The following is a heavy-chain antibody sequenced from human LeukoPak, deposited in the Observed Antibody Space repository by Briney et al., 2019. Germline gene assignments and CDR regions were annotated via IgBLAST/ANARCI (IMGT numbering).Heavy chain of an antibody. CDR3: ARGGLYCSSSSCTPDWFDP. V-gene: IGHV4-34*01. CDR2: INHSGST. Sequence: SETLSPTCAVDGGSFSGYYWSWIRQPPGKGLEWIGEINHSGSTNYNPSLKSRVTISVDTSKNQFSLKLTSVTAADTAVYYCARGGLYCSSSSCTPDWFDPWGQGTLVTVSS. J-gene: IGHJ5*02. CDR1: GGSFSGYY. D-gene: IGHD2-2*01.